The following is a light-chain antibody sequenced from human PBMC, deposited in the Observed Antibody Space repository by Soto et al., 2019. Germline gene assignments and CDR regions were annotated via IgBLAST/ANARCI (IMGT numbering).Light chain of an antibody. V-gene: IGLV7-46*01. CDR1: TGAVTSGHW. CDR3: LLSSRGVGRV. CDR2: DTN. Sequence: QAVVTQEPSLTVSPGGTVTLTCDSSTGAVTSGHWPSWFQQKPGQAPRTLIYDTNNKPSWIPARFSGSLLGGKAALTLSGAEPEDEAEYYCLLSSRGVGRVFGGGTKLTV. J-gene: IGLJ2*01.